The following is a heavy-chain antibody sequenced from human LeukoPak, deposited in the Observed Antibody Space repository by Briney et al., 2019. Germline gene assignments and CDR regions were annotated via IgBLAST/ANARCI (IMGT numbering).Heavy chain of an antibody. V-gene: IGHV1-8*01. CDR1: GYTFTSYD. CDR2: MNPNSGNT. J-gene: IGHJ4*02. CDR3: ARDFDWLLSTDY. D-gene: IGHD3-9*01. Sequence: GASVKVSCKASGYTFTSYDINWVQQATGQGLEWMGWMNPNSGNTGYAQKFQGRVTMTRNTSISTAYMELSSLRSEDTAVYYCARDFDWLLSTDYWGQGTLVTVSS.